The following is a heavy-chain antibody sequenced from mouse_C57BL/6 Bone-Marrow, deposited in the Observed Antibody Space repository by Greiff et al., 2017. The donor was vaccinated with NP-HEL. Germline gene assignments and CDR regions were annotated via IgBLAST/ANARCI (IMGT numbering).Heavy chain of an antibody. Sequence: EVQLVESGGGLVKPGGSLKLSCAASGFTFSDYGMHWVRQAPEQGLEWVAYISSGSSTIYYADTVKGRFTISRDNAKNTLFLQMTSLRSEDTAMYYCARLGDYDRGLAYWGQGTLVTVSA. J-gene: IGHJ3*01. CDR3: ARLGDYDRGLAY. CDR2: ISSGSSTI. V-gene: IGHV5-17*01. D-gene: IGHD2-4*01. CDR1: GFTFSDYG.